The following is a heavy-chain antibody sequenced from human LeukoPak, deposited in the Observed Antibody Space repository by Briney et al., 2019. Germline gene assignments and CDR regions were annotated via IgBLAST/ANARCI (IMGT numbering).Heavy chain of an antibody. CDR1: GFTFSNAW. D-gene: IGHD2-21*01. CDR2: IKSKAYGGTI. CDR3: TTDYGSSISPYYYYGMDV. V-gene: IGHV3-15*07. Sequence: GGSLRLSCAASGFTFSNAWMNWVRQAPGKGLEWVGRIKSKAYGGTIDYAAPVKGRYTISRDDSKNTLYLQMNSLKTEDTAVYYCTTDYGSSISPYYYYGMDVWGQGTTVTVSS. J-gene: IGHJ6*02.